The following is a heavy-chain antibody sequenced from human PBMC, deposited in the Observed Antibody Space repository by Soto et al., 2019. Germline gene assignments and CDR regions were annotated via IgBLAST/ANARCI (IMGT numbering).Heavy chain of an antibody. J-gene: IGHJ6*02. V-gene: IGHV4-4*02. D-gene: IGHD3-3*01. CDR2: IYHSGST. CDR3: ARDLGDFWSGYNHYYYGMDV. Sequence: SETLSLTCALSGGSISSSNWWSWVRQPPGKGLEWIGEIYHSGSTNYNPSLKSRVTISVDKSKNQFSLKLSSVTAADTAVYYCARDLGDFWSGYNHYYYGMDVWGQGTTVTVSS. CDR1: GGSISSSNW.